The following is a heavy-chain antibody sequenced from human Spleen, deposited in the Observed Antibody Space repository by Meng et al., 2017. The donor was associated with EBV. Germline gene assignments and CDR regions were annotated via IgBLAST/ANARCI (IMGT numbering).Heavy chain of an antibody. D-gene: IGHD5-18*01. CDR3: AASDGYRHGYYFDY. Sequence: QVQLVQSGAEVKKPGASVKVSCKVSGYTLTELSMHWVRQAPGKGLEWMGGFNPEDGEAFYTQKFQGRVTMTEDTSTDTAYMELSSLKSDDTAVYYCAASDGYRHGYYFDYWGQGTLVTVSS. CDR1: GYTLTELS. J-gene: IGHJ4*02. CDR2: FNPEDGEA. V-gene: IGHV1-24*01.